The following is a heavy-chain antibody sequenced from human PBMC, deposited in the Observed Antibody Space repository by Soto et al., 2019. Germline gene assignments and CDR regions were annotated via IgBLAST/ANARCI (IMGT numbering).Heavy chain of an antibody. CDR2: IIPILGIA. V-gene: IGHV1-69*02. Sequence: QVQLVQSGAEVKKPGSSVKVSCKASGGTFSSYTISWVRQAPGQGLEWMGRIIPILGIANYAQKFQGRVTITADKSTSKAYMELRSLRSEDTAVYYCARGAGYCSGGSCSDYWGQGTLVTVSS. D-gene: IGHD2-15*01. CDR3: ARGAGYCSGGSCSDY. J-gene: IGHJ4*02. CDR1: GGTFSSYT.